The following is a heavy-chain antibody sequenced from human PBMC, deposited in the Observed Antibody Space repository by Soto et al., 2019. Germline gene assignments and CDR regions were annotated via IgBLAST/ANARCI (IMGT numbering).Heavy chain of an antibody. J-gene: IGHJ4*02. CDR3: ATEHAAY. D-gene: IGHD6-25*01. CDR1: GLTFSNAW. V-gene: IGHV3-15*05. CDR2: IKSKRDGGTT. Sequence: EVQLVESGGDLVKPGGSLRLSCEVSGLTFSNAWMIWVRQAPGKGLEYIGRIKSKRDGGTTDFAAPVKGRFTISRDDSKNTLYLQMNNLNTEDTAVYFCATEHAAYWGQGALVTISS.